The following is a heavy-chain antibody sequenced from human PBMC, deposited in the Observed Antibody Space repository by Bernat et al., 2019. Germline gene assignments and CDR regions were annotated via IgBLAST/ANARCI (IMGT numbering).Heavy chain of an antibody. Sequence: QVQLAQPGAEVKKPGASVKVSCKASGYIFTDYFIQWVRQAPGQGLEWMGRINSDTGVTTYTQKFKGRVTMTRDTSISTVYMELSSLTSDDTAVYYCARDLASTALWEFDYWGRGTQVTVSS. CDR1: GYIFTDYF. V-gene: IGHV1-2*06. CDR3: ARDLASTALWEFDY. D-gene: IGHD1-26*01. CDR2: INSDTGVT. J-gene: IGHJ4*02.